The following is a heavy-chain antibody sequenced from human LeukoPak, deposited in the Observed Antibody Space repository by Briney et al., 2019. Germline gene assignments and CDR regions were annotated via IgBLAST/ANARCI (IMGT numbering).Heavy chain of an antibody. CDR3: AREADCSGGSCYRGAFDI. Sequence: QSGGSLRLSCAASGFTFSQYAVHWVRQAPGKGLEWVAAIWYDGSNDYYADSVKGRFTISRDNSKNTLSLQMNSLRAEDTAVYYCAREADCSGGSCYRGAFDIWGQGTMVTVSS. V-gene: IGHV3-33*01. CDR2: IWYDGSND. D-gene: IGHD2-15*01. J-gene: IGHJ3*02. CDR1: GFTFSQYA.